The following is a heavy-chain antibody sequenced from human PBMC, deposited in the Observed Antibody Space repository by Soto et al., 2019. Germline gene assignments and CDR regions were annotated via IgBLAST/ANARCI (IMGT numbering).Heavy chain of an antibody. V-gene: IGHV4-39*01. J-gene: IGHJ5*02. D-gene: IGHD1-26*01. CDR1: GGSISSSSYY. CDR3: ARRVGATRFNWFDP. CDR2: IYYSGST. Sequence: QLQLQESGPGLVKPSETLSLTCTVSGGSISSSSYYWGWIRQPPGKGLEWIGSIYYSGSTYYNPSLKSRVTISVDTSKNQFSLKLSSVTAADTAVYYCARRVGATRFNWFDPWGQGTLVTVSS.